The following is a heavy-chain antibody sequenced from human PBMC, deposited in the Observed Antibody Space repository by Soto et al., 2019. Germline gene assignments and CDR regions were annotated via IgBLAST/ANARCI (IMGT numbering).Heavy chain of an antibody. Sequence: PGGSLRLSCAASGFTFSNYPMTWVRQAPGKGLEWVSSISGSGRSTYYPDSVKGRFTISRDNSKNTFFLHMNSLRAEDTAVYYCAKEHAHSQADTSSSFDNWGQGTLVTVSS. V-gene: IGHV3-23*01. D-gene: IGHD2-2*01. J-gene: IGHJ4*02. CDR1: GFTFSNYP. CDR2: ISGSGRST. CDR3: AKEHAHSQADTSSSFDN.